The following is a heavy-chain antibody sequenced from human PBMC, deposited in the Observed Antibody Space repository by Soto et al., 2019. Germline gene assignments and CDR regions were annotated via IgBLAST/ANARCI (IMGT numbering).Heavy chain of an antibody. J-gene: IGHJ4*02. CDR3: AKDLYSYGFGGFDY. CDR2: ISYDGSNK. V-gene: IGHV3-30*18. D-gene: IGHD5-18*01. CDR1: GFTFSSYG. Sequence: PGGSLRLSCAASGFTFSSYGMHWVRQAPGKGLEWVAVISYDGSNKYYADSVKGRFTISRDNSKNTLYLQMNSLRAEDTAVYYCAKDLYSYGFGGFDYWGQGTLVTVSS.